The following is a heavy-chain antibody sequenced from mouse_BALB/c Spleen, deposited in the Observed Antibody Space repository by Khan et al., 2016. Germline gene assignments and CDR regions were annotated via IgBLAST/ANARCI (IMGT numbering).Heavy chain of an antibody. J-gene: IGHJ2*01. CDR3: ARGNYVPGSLDY. V-gene: IGHV4-1*02. CDR2: INPDSNTI. D-gene: IGHD2-1*01. Sequence: EVKLLESGGGLVQPGGSLKLSCAASGFDFSRYWMSWVRQAPGKGLEWIGEINPDSNTIDYTPSLKDKFIISRDNAKNTLFLQMSKVRSEDTALDYCARGNYVPGSLDYWGQGTTLTVSS. CDR1: GFDFSRYW.